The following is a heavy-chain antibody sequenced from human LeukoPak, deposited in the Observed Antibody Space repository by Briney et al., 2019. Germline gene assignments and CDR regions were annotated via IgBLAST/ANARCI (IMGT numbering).Heavy chain of an antibody. J-gene: IGHJ4*02. D-gene: IGHD3-22*01. CDR2: IKQDGSEK. CDR3: ARDSYDSSGYSKF. CDR1: GFSFSSYW. Sequence: PGGSLRLSCAASGFSFSSYWMRWVREAPGKGLEWVANIKQDGSEKYYVDSVKGRFTISRDNAKNSLYLQMNSLRAEDTAVYYCARDSYDSSGYSKFWGQGTLVTVSS. V-gene: IGHV3-7*01.